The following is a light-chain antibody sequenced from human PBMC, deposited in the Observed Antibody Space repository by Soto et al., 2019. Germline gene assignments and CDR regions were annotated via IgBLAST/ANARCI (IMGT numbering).Light chain of an antibody. V-gene: IGKV1-39*01. J-gene: IGKJ3*01. Sequence: DIQMTQSPSSLSASVGDRVTISCRASQSIGTYLNWYQQKPGRAPKLQIYAASNLQSGVPSRFSGSGSGTDFTLTISCLQSEDFATYYCQQYYSYPLFGPGTKVDIK. CDR3: QQYYSYPL. CDR2: AAS. CDR1: QSIGTY.